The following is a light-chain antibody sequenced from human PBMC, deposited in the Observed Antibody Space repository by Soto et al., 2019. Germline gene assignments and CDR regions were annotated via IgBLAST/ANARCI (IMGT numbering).Light chain of an antibody. V-gene: IGKV1-27*01. CDR1: QGISNH. CDR2: AAS. CDR3: QKYNSPPWT. Sequence: DIQMTQSPSSLSASVGDRVTITCRASQGISNHLAWYQQKPGKVPKLLIYAASTLQSGVPSRFRGSGSGTDFTLTISSRQPEDVASYYCQKYNSPPWTFGQGPRWKSN. J-gene: IGKJ1*01.